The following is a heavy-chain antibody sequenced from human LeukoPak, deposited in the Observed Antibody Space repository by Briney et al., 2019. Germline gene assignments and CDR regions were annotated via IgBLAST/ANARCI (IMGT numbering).Heavy chain of an antibody. J-gene: IGHJ4*02. CDR1: GYSFTNYW. CDR2: IYPGDSDT. CDR3: ARHRSYYGSGSYSYFDY. D-gene: IGHD3-10*01. V-gene: IGHV5-51*01. Sequence: GESLKISCKGSGYSFTNYWIGWVRQMPGKGLEWMGIIYPGDSDTRYSPSFQGQVTISADKSISTAYLQWSSLKASDTAMYYCARHRSYYGSGSYSYFDYWGQGTLVTVSS.